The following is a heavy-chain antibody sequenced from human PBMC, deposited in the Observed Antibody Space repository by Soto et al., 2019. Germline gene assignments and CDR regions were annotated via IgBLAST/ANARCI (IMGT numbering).Heavy chain of an antibody. V-gene: IGHV4-4*02. CDR2: IYHSGST. Sequence: QVQLQESGPGLVKPSGTLSLTCAVSGGSISSSNWWSWVRQPPGKGLEWIGEIYHSGSTNYNPSLKSRVTISVDKSKNQFSLKLSSVTAADTAVYYCAGVPVANCSGGSCYLDAFDIWGQGTMVTVSS. CDR1: GGSISSSNW. D-gene: IGHD2-15*01. CDR3: AGVPVANCSGGSCYLDAFDI. J-gene: IGHJ3*02.